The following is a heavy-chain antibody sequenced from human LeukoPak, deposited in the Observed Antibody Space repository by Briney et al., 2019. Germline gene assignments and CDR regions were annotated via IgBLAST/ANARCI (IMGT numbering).Heavy chain of an antibody. CDR3: ARNFQYFDLPDY. CDR2: INHSGST. J-gene: IGHJ4*02. D-gene: IGHD2/OR15-2a*01. CDR1: GFTFSNAW. Sequence: GSLRLSCAASGFTFSNAWMNWVRQAPGKGLEWIGEINHSGSTYYNPSLKSRVTISVDTSKNQFSLKLSSVTAADTAVYYCARNFQYFDLPDYWGQGTLVTVSS. V-gene: IGHV4-34*01.